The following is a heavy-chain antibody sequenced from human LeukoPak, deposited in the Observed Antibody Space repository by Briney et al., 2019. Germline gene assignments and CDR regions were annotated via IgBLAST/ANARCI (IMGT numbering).Heavy chain of an antibody. CDR2: IYGAGNT. V-gene: IGHV3-53*01. CDR1: GFIATSNS. J-gene: IGHJ4*02. CDR3: ATGGRSGMAFDF. D-gene: IGHD2-8*01. Sequence: GGSLRLSCSSSGFIATSNSMAWVRQSPGKGLQWISFIYGAGNTPYDASVMDRFIISTDNSNTTFHLQMNNMRVEDTAVYYCATGGRSGMAFDFWGQGTLVTVCS.